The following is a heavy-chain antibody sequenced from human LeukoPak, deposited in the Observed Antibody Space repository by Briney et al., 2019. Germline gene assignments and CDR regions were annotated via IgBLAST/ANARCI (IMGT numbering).Heavy chain of an antibody. CDR2: ISGSGGST. J-gene: IGHJ4*02. Sequence: GGSLRLSCAASGFTFSSYAMSWVRQAPGKGLEWVSAISGSGGSTYYADSVKGRFTISRDNSKNTLYLQMNSLRAEDTAVYYRAKTTIFGVAHPFDYWGQGTLVTVSS. CDR1: GFTFSSYA. CDR3: AKTTIFGVAHPFDY. V-gene: IGHV3-23*01. D-gene: IGHD3-3*01.